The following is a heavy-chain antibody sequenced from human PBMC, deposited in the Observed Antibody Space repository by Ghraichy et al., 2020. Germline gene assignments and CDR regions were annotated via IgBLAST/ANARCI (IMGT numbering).Heavy chain of an antibody. CDR3: AREPASIQYYYDSSAPEAFDI. CDR1: GYTFTSYY. Sequence: ASVKVSCKASGYTFTSYYMHWVRQAPGQGLEWMGIINPSGGSTSYAQKFQGRVTMTRDTSTSTVYMELSSLRSEDTAVYYCAREPASIQYYYDSSAPEAFDIWGQGTMVTVSS. V-gene: IGHV1-46*01. D-gene: IGHD3-22*01. CDR2: INPSGGST. J-gene: IGHJ3*02.